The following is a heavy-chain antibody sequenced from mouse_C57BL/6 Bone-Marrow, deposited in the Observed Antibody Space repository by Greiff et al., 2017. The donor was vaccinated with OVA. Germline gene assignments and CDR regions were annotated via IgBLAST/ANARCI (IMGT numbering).Heavy chain of an antibody. CDR1: GYTFTSYW. CDR2: IDPSDSET. D-gene: IGHD2-4*01. Sequence: QVQLQQPGAELVRPGSSVKLSCKASGYTFTSYWMHWVKQRPIQGLEWIGNIDPSDSETHYNQKFKDKATLTVDKSSSTAYMQLSSLTSEDSAVYYCARYDYDWYVDVWGTGTTVTVSS. J-gene: IGHJ1*03. CDR3: ARYDYDWYVDV. V-gene: IGHV1-52*01.